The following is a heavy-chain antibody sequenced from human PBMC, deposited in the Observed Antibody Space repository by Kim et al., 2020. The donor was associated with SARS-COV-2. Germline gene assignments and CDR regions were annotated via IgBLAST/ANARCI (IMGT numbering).Heavy chain of an antibody. CDR2: INHGGST. V-gene: IGHV4-34*01. CDR1: RGSFSNYY. D-gene: IGHD3-10*01. Sequence: SETLSLTCAVYRGSFSNYYWSWIRQPPGKGLEWIGEINHGGSTNYNPSLKTRVTISVDTSKNQFSLNLSSVTAADTAVYYCAREVAYYGSGSSYAFDMWG. CDR3: AREVAYYGSGSSYAFDM. J-gene: IGHJ3*02.